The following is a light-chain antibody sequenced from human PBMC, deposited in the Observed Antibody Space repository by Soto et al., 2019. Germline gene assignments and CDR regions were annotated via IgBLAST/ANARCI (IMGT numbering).Light chain of an antibody. CDR3: QKYESSPRK. CDR1: QSVGGS. CDR2: HTS. J-gene: IGKJ1*01. Sequence: ETVLTHSPGTLSLSPGEIATLSCRAIQSVGGSLAWYQQRPGQAPRLLVYHTSNRATGIPDRFSASGSGTDFTLTISRLEPEDFAVYYCQKYESSPRKFGQGTKVDIK. V-gene: IGKV3-20*01.